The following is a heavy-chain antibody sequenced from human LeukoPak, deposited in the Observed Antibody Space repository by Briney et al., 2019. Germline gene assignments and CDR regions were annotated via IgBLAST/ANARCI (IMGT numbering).Heavy chain of an antibody. CDR1: GFSFSNDA. J-gene: IGHJ4*02. Sequence: GGSLRLSCAASGFSFSNDAMSWVRQAPGKGREWVSGISDSGTNTYYADSVEGRFTISRDNSKNTLFLQMNSLRAEDTALYYCAKRGYYGSRSRYYLDSWGQGTLVTVSS. CDR3: AKRGYYGSRSRYYLDS. V-gene: IGHV3-23*01. D-gene: IGHD3-10*01. CDR2: ISDSGTNT.